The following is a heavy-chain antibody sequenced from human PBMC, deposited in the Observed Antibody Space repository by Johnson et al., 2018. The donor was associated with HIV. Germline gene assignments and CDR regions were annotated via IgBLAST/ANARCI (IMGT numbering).Heavy chain of an antibody. CDR1: GFTFDDYG. V-gene: IGHV3-20*04. CDR3: ARDGEYCSGGSCSASFSL. D-gene: IGHD2-15*01. J-gene: IGHJ3*01. CDR2: INWNGGST. Sequence: VQLVESGGGVVQPGGSLRLSCAASGFTFDDYGMSWVRQAPGKGLEWVSGINWNGGSTGYSDSVKGRFTISRDNAKTSLYLPMNSLSAEDTALYYCARDGEYCSGGSCSASFSLWGHGTIVTVSS.